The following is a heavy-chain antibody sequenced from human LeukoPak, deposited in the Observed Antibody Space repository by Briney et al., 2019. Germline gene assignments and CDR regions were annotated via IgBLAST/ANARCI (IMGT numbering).Heavy chain of an antibody. Sequence: GGSLRLSCAASGFTFSSYCMSWVRQAPPQGLEWVANIKQDGSEKYYVDSVYGRFTTSRDNAKNSLYLQMNSLRAEDTAVYYCARDFGHWELNGGYYFDYWGQGTLVTVSS. CDR1: GFTFSSYC. D-gene: IGHD1-26*01. V-gene: IGHV3-7*01. CDR2: IKQDGSEK. CDR3: ARDFGHWELNGGYYFDY. J-gene: IGHJ4*02.